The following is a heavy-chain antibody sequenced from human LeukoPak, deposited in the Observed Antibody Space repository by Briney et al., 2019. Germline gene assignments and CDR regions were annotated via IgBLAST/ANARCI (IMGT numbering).Heavy chain of an antibody. CDR2: IYYSGST. CDR3: ARCRDGYIWRDN. V-gene: IGHV4-59*01. CDR1: GGSISSYY. J-gene: IGHJ4*02. D-gene: IGHD5-24*01. Sequence: PSETLSLTCTVSGGSISSYYWSWIRQPPGKGLEWIGYIYYSGSTNYNPSLKSRVAISVDTSKNQFSLKLSSVIAADTAVYYCARCRDGYIWRDNWGQGTLVTVSS.